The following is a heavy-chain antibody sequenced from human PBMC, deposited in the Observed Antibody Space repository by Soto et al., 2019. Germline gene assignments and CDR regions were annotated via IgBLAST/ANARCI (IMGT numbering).Heavy chain of an antibody. Sequence: GASVKVCCKASGYTFTVYYMHWVRQAPGQGLEWMGWINPNSGGTNYAQKFQGWVTMTRDTSISTAYMELSRLRSDDTAVYYCARDQRDILTGRHDGDAFDIWGQGTMVTVSS. J-gene: IGHJ3*02. CDR3: ARDQRDILTGRHDGDAFDI. CDR2: INPNSGGT. D-gene: IGHD3-9*01. V-gene: IGHV1-2*04. CDR1: GYTFTVYY.